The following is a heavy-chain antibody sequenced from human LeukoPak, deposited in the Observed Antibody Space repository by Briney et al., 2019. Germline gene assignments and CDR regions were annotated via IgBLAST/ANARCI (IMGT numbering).Heavy chain of an antibody. CDR2: IYYSGST. J-gene: IGHJ4*02. CDR1: GGSISSYY. CDR3: ARGYYYDSSGYPFDY. D-gene: IGHD3-22*01. Sequence: PSETLSLTCTVSGGSISSYYWSWIRQPPGKGLEWTGYIYYSGSTNYNPSLKSRVTISVDTSKNQFSLKLSSVTAADTAVYYCARGYYYDSSGYPFDYWGQGTLVTVSS. V-gene: IGHV4-59*01.